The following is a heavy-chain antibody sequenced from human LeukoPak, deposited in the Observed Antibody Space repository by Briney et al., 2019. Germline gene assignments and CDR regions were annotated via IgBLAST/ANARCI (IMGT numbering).Heavy chain of an antibody. V-gene: IGHV4-34*01. Sequence: SETLSLTCAVYGGSFSGYYWSWIRQPPGKGLEWIGEINHSGSTNYNPSLKSRVTISVDTSKNQFSLKLSSVTAADTAVYYCASVLGYYDFWSGYPLSRNAFDIWGQGTMVTVSS. D-gene: IGHD3-3*01. J-gene: IGHJ3*02. CDR2: INHSGST. CDR3: ASVLGYYDFWSGYPLSRNAFDI. CDR1: GGSFSGYY.